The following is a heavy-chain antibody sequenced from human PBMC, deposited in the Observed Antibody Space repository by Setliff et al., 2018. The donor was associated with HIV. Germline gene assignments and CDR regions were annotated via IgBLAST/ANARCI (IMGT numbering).Heavy chain of an antibody. CDR1: GGSISNGYYY. CDR2: IYTSGST. V-gene: IGHV4-61*09. CDR3: ARTQQTYYYDSSGYYFDY. J-gene: IGHJ4*02. D-gene: IGHD3-22*01. Sequence: SETLSLTCTVSGGSISNGYYYWSWIRQPAGKGLEWIGHIYTSGSTKYNPSLKSRVTISVDTSKNQFSLKLSSVTAADTAVYYCARTQQTYYYDSSGYYFDYWGQGTLVTVSS.